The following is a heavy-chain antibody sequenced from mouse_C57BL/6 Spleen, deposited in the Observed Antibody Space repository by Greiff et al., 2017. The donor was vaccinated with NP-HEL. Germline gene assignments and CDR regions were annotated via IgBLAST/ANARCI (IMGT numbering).Heavy chain of an antibody. V-gene: IGHV1-4*01. CDR2: INPSSGYT. Sequence: QVQLQQSGAELARPGASVKMSCKASGYTFTSYTMHWVKQRPGQGLEWIGFINPSSGYTKYNQKFKDKATLTADKSSSTAYMQLCSLTSEDSSVYYCASYYYGSSVYWYFDVWGTGTTVTVSS. CDR1: GYTFTSYT. CDR3: ASYYYGSSVYWYFDV. J-gene: IGHJ1*03. D-gene: IGHD1-1*01.